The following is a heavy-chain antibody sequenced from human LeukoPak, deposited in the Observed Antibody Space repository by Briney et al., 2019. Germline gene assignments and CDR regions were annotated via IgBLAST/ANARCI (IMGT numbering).Heavy chain of an antibody. J-gene: IGHJ4*02. CDR1: GFTVSSTY. CDR3: AREAGGNYFFDY. Sequence: GGSLRLSCAASGFTVSSTYMSWVRRAPGKGLEWVSLIYSGGTTYYADSVKGRFTISRDNSKNTLYLQMNSLRAGDTAVYYCAREAGGNYFFDYWGQGTLVTVSS. V-gene: IGHV3-53*01. CDR2: IYSGGTT. D-gene: IGHD4-23*01.